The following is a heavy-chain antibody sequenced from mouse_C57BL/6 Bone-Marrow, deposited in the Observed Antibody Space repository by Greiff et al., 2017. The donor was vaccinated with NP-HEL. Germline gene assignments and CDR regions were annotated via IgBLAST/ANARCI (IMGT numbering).Heavy chain of an antibody. CDR2: ISSGGSYT. Sequence: EVQLVESGGDLVKPGGSLKLSCAASGFTFSSYGMSWVRQTPDKRLEWVATISSGGSYTYYPDSVKGRFTISRDNAKNTLYLQMSSLKSEDTAMYYCARRGTFTYWYFDVWGTGTTVTVSS. CDR1: GFTFSSYG. J-gene: IGHJ1*03. V-gene: IGHV5-6*01. CDR3: ARRGTFTYWYFDV.